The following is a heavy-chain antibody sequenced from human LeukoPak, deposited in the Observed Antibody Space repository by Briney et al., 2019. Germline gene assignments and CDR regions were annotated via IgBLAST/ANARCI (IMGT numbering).Heavy chain of an antibody. CDR2: LSYTGKT. CDR1: GASASSSH. J-gene: IGHJ4*02. Sequence: SETLSLTCVVSGASASSSHWNWIRQLPGKGLEWIGCLSYTGKTDYNPSLTSRVTISLDSSKNQVSLKLRSVTAADTAVYYCSEGYFEPFDHWGQGTLVTVSS. V-gene: IGHV4-59*02. CDR3: SEGYFEPFDH. D-gene: IGHD2/OR15-2a*01.